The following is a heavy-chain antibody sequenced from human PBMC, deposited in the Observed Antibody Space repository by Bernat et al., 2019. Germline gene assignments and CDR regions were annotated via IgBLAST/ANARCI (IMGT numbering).Heavy chain of an antibody. Sequence: EVQLVESGGGLVKPGGSLRLSCAASGFTFSSYSMNWVRQAPGKGLEWVSSISSSSSYIYYADSVKGRFTISRDNAKNSLYLQMNSLRAEDTAVYYCARDDFDYYGSGIYYNWFDPWGQGTLVTVSS. J-gene: IGHJ5*02. CDR2: ISSSSSYI. CDR1: GFTFSSYS. V-gene: IGHV3-21*01. D-gene: IGHD3-10*01. CDR3: ARDDFDYYGSGIYYNWFDP.